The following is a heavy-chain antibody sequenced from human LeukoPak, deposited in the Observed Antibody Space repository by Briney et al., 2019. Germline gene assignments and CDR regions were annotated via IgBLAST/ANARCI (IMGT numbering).Heavy chain of an antibody. CDR1: GGSISSSSYY. CDR3: ARGRRQLGL. J-gene: IGHJ4*02. Sequence: PSETLSLTCTVSGGSISSSSYYWGWIRQPPGKGLEWIGTIYYRGNTYYNPSLKSRVTISVDTSKNQFSLKLSPVTAADTAVYYCARGRRQLGLWGQGTLVTVSS. D-gene: IGHD6-13*01. CDR2: IYYRGNT. V-gene: IGHV4-39*07.